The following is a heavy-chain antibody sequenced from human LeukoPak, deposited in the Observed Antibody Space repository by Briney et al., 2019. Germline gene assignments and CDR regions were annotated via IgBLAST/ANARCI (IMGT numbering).Heavy chain of an antibody. CDR3: ARRRRYCSGGSCYSYFDY. Sequence: SETLSLTCTVSGGSISSYYWSWIRQPPGKGLEWIGYIYYSGSTNYNPSLKSRVTISVDTSKNQFSLKLSSVTAADTAVYYCARRRRYCSGGSCYSYFDYWGQGTLVTVSS. CDR2: IYYSGST. V-gene: IGHV4-59*08. D-gene: IGHD2-15*01. J-gene: IGHJ4*02. CDR1: GGSISSYY.